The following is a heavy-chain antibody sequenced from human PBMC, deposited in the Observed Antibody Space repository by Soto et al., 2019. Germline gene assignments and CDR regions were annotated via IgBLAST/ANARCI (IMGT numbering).Heavy chain of an antibody. V-gene: IGHV3-30*18. D-gene: IGHD2-2*01. CDR3: AKDLAKYYAPCGDYGMDV. CDR1: GFTFSSYG. CDR2: IAYDGTNK. Sequence: QVQLVESGGGVVQPGRSLRLSCAASGFTFSSYGMHWVRQAPGKGLEWVAVIAYDGTNKYYSDSVKGRFTISRDNSKNTXXLHMNSLRAEDTAVYYCAKDLAKYYAPCGDYGMDVWGQGTTVTVSS. J-gene: IGHJ6*02.